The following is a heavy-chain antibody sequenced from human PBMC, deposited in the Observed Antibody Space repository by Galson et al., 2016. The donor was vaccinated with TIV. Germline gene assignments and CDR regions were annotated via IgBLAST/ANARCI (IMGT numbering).Heavy chain of an antibody. CDR2: TYSRSRWYN. J-gene: IGHJ4*02. CDR3: ARGGGDGQKALTHFDH. D-gene: IGHD5-24*01. CDR1: GDSVSSKSSA. Sequence: CAISGDSVSSKSSAWNWIRRSPSRGLEWLGRTYSRSRWYNEYAVSVRSRISINPDTSKNQFSLQLNSVTPEDTAIYYCARGGGDGQKALTHFDHWGQGTQVTVTS. V-gene: IGHV6-1*01.